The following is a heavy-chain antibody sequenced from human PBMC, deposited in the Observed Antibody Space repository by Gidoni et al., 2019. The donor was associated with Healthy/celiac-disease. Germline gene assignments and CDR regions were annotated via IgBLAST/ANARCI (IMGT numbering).Heavy chain of an antibody. Sequence: QVQLVESGGGVVQPGRSLRLSCAASGFTFRSYAMHWVRQAPGKGLEWVSVISYDGSNKYYADSVKGRFTISRDNSKNTLYLQMNSLRAEDTAVYYCARDREDYYYMDVWGKGTTVTVSS. J-gene: IGHJ6*03. CDR1: GFTFRSYA. V-gene: IGHV3-30-3*01. CDR2: ISYDGSNK. CDR3: ARDREDYYYMDV.